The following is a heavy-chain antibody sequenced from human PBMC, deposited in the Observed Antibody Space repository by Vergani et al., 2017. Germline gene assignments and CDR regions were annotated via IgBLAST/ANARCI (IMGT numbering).Heavy chain of an antibody. CDR1: GDSISSGGYY. CDR3: AGEMPLPVLRYFDWSDHLIDY. J-gene: IGHJ4*02. V-gene: IGHV4-31*03. D-gene: IGHD3-9*01. CDR2: IYYSGST. Sequence: QVQLQESGPGLVKPSQTLSLTCTVSGDSISSGGYYWSWIRQHPGKGLEWIGYIYYSGSTYYNPSLKSRVTISVDTSKNQFSLKLSSVTAADTAVYYCAGEMPLPVLRYFDWSDHLIDYWGQGTLVTVSS.